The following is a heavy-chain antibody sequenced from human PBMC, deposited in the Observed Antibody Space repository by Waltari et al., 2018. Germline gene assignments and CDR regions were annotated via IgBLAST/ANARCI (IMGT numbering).Heavy chain of an antibody. J-gene: IGHJ6*02. CDR1: GGSFSAYH. CDR2: INHSGSA. D-gene: IGHD3-22*01. V-gene: IGHV4-34*01. CDR3: ARGTGGSSTYYFAGMDV. Sequence: QVQLQQWGAGLLKPSETLSLTCAVFGGSFSAYHWSWIRQSPGKGLEWIGEINHSGSAIYNPSRKSRVTISLDTSKRQVSLRLSSVTAADTAVYFCARGTGGSSTYYFAGMDVWGQGTTVTVSS.